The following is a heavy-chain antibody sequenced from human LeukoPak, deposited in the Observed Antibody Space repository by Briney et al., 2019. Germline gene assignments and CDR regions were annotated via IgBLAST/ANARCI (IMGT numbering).Heavy chain of an antibody. Sequence: SETLSLTRTVSGGSISSYYWSWIRQPPGKGLEWIGYIYYSGSTNYNPSLKSRVTISVDTSKNQFSLKLSSVTAADTAVYYCARHPLYCSSTSCYGGVFDYWGQGTLVTVSS. CDR1: GGSISSYY. J-gene: IGHJ4*02. V-gene: IGHV4-59*08. CDR3: ARHPLYCSSTSCYGGVFDY. D-gene: IGHD2-2*01. CDR2: IYYSGST.